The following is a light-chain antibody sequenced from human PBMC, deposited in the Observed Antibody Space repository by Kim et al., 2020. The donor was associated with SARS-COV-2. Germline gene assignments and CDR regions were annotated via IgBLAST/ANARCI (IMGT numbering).Light chain of an antibody. CDR1: SSNIGAGYD. V-gene: IGLV1-40*01. Sequence: GQRVTISCTGSSSNIGAGYDVHWYQQLPGTAPKLLIYGNSNRPSGVPDRFSGSKSGTSASLAITGLQAEDEADYYCQSYDSSRDVVFGGGTQLTVL. CDR3: QSYDSSRDVV. CDR2: GNS. J-gene: IGLJ2*01.